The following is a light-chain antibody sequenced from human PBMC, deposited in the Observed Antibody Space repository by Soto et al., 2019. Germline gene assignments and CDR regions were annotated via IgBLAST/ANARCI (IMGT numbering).Light chain of an antibody. CDR3: QQYGSSPPDT. Sequence: EIVMTQSPATLSVSPGDRATLSCRASESVTSSLAWYQQKPGQPPRLLIYAASTRATGTPDRISGGGSGTDFTLTISRLEPEDFAVYYCQQYGSSPPDTFGQGTRLEIK. V-gene: IGKV3-20*01. CDR2: AAS. J-gene: IGKJ5*01. CDR1: ESVTSS.